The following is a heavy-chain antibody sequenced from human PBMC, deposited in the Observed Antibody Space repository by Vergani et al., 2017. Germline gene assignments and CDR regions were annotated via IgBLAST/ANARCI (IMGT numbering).Heavy chain of an antibody. CDR3: TALSSGWYSYYYDYMDV. V-gene: IGHV3-15*01. CDR1: GFTFSNAW. Sequence: EVQLVESGGGLVKPGGSLRLSCAASGFTFSNAWMSWVRQAPGKGLEWVGRIKSKTDGGKTDYAAPVKGRFTISRDDSKNTLYLQMNSLKTEDTAVYYCTALSSGWYSYYYDYMDVWGKGTTVTVSS. CDR2: IKSKTDGGKT. D-gene: IGHD6-19*01. J-gene: IGHJ6*03.